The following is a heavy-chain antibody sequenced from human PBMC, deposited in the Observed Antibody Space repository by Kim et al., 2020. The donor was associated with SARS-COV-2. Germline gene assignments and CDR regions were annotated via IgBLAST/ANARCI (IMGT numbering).Heavy chain of an antibody. Sequence: YADAVKGRFPISRDNAKNSLYLQMNSLRDEDTAVYYCARVKSGSYVSGMDVWGQGTTVTVSS. D-gene: IGHD1-26*01. J-gene: IGHJ6*02. V-gene: IGHV3-48*02. CDR3: ARVKSGSYVSGMDV.